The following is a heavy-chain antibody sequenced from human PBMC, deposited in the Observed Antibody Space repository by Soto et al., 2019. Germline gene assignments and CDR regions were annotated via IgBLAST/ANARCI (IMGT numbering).Heavy chain of an antibody. J-gene: IGHJ4*02. CDR2: IGGSTE. Sequence: QVQLMESGGGVVQPGRSLRLSCTASGFTFSDYGMHWVRQAPGKGLEWVSFIGGSTEHYAGAVKGRFTSSRDNSKNTLYLQLKSLRVEDTAVYYCARANSVGAPDYWGQGTLVTVSS. CDR1: GFTFSDYG. V-gene: IGHV3-33*01. D-gene: IGHD1-26*01. CDR3: ARANSVGAPDY.